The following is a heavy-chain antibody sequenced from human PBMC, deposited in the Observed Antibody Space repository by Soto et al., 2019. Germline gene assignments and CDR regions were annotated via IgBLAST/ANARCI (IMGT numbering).Heavy chain of an antibody. CDR3: TRGRNSGDGYNGGGY. D-gene: IGHD1-1*01. Sequence: ASVKVSCKASGYTFTSFDINWVRQATGQGLEWMGWMNPNGGHTGYAQKFQGRVTMTRDTSISTAYMELSSLRYEDTAVYYCTRGRNSGDGYNGGGYWGQGTLVTVSS. CDR1: GYTFTSFD. CDR2: MNPNGGHT. V-gene: IGHV1-8*01. J-gene: IGHJ4*02.